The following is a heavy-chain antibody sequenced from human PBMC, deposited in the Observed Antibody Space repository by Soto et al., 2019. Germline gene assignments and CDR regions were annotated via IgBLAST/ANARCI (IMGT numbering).Heavy chain of an antibody. Sequence: QVQLVQSGAEVKKPGASVKVSCKASGYTFTSYGISWVRQAPGQGLEWMGWISAYNGNTNYAQKLQGRVTMTTDTAASPGYKELRSRRSDDTAVYYCARDGSSSWFGGWFDPWGQGTLVTVSS. V-gene: IGHV1-18*01. D-gene: IGHD6-13*01. CDR1: GYTFTSYG. CDR2: ISAYNGNT. J-gene: IGHJ5*02. CDR3: ARDGSSSWFGGWFDP.